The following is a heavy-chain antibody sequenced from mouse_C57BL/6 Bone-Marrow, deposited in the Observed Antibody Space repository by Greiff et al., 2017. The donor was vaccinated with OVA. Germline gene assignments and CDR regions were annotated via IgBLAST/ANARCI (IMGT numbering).Heavy chain of an antibody. D-gene: IGHD6-5*01. CDR2: ISGGGGNT. Sequence: EVQLMESGGGLVKPGGSLKLSCAASGFTFSSYTMSWVRQTPEKRLEWVATISGGGGNTYYPDSVKGRFTISRDNAKNTLYLQMSSLRSEDTALYYCARRGAYTRAWFAYWGQGTLVTVSA. CDR1: GFTFSSYT. J-gene: IGHJ3*01. V-gene: IGHV5-9*01. CDR3: ARRGAYTRAWFAY.